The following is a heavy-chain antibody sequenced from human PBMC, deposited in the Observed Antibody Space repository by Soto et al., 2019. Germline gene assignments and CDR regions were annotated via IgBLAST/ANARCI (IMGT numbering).Heavy chain of an antibody. CDR3: ARQRTSVVTQAYFDV. J-gene: IGHJ4*02. CDR1: GDSISSRSYY. Sequence: PSETLSLTCTVTGDSISSRSYYWGWIRQPPGKGLEWIGSIYYSGRTYNNPSLRRRVSMGIDTAKDQFSLKLKSVTAADTALSFCARQRTSVVTQAYFDVWGPGSQVTVFS. CDR2: IYYSGRT. V-gene: IGHV4-39*01. D-gene: IGHD2-21*02.